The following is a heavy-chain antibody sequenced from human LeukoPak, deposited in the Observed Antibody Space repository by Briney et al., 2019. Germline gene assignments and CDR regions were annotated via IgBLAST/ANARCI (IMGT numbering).Heavy chain of an antibody. J-gene: IGHJ4*02. Sequence: GGSPRLSCAASGFTVSSYWMSWVRQAPGEGLEWVACIHQNGGTEYYVDSVKGRFAISRDNTKNSLYLQMSSLTVEDTAVYYCARDLSSRDAYWGQGTLVTVSS. CDR2: IHQNGGTE. CDR3: ARDLSSRDAY. V-gene: IGHV3-7*03. CDR1: GFTVSSYW. D-gene: IGHD6-13*01.